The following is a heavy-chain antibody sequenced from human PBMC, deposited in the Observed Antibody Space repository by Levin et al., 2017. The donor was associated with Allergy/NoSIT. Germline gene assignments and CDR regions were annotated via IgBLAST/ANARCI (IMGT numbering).Heavy chain of an antibody. V-gene: IGHV3-9*01. J-gene: IGHJ4*02. CDR2: ISWNSGSI. Sequence: SCAASGFTFDDYAMHWVRQAPGKGLEWVSGISWNSGSIGYADSVKGRFTISRDNAKNSLYLQMNSLRAEDTALYYCAKGRTMVTGFDYWGQGTLVTVSS. CDR1: GFTFDDYA. CDR3: AKGRTMVTGFDY. D-gene: IGHD5-18*01.